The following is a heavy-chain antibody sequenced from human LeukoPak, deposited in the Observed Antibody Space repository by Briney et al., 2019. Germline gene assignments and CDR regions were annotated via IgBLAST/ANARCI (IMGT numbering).Heavy chain of an antibody. CDR1: GFTFSNYA. CDR3: ARDISISGAEYFQH. Sequence: PGGSLRLSCVASGFTFSNYAMSWVRQAPGKGLEWVSAISGSGSGSYVADSVKGRFAISRDNSKNTLYLQMNSLRVEDTAMYYCARDISISGAEYFQHWGQGTLVTVSS. V-gene: IGHV3-23*01. CDR2: ISGSGSGS. J-gene: IGHJ1*01. D-gene: IGHD5-12*01.